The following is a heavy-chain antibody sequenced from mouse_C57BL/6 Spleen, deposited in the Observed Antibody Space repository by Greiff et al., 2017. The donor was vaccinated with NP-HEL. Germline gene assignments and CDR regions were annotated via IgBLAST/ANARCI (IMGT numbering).Heavy chain of an antibody. CDR2: IDPSDSYT. D-gene: IGHD2-3*01. CDR1: VYTFTSYW. Sequence: QLQQPGAELVPPFSSFTLSFNSSVYTFTSYWMHWVKQRPGQGLEWIGEIDPSDSYTNYNQKFKGKSTLTVDKSSSTAYMQLSSLTSEDSAVYYCARDDGYYWGQGTTLTVSS. J-gene: IGHJ2*01. V-gene: IGHV1-69*01. CDR3: ARDDGYY.